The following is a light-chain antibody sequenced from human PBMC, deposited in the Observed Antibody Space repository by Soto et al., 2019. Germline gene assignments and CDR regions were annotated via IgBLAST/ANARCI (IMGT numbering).Light chain of an antibody. CDR2: EVS. CDR1: SSDVGGYNY. J-gene: IGLJ1*01. CDR3: SSYTCSSTPYV. Sequence: QSALTQPASVSGSPGQSITISCTGTSSDVGGYNYVSWYQQHPGKAPKLMIYEVSNRPSGVSNRFSGSKSGNTASLTISGPQAEDEAEYYCSSYTCSSTPYVFGTGTKVTVL. V-gene: IGLV2-14*01.